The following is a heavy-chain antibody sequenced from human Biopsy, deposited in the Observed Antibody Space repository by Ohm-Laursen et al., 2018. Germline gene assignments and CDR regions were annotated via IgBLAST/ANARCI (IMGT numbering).Heavy chain of an antibody. CDR1: GYPFSNYY. Sequence: ASVKVSCKTSGYPFSNYYLFWVRQAPGQGLEWMGRINPNNGATVYAQKFKVGVTMTRDTSMSTVYMELLNLKSDDTAVYYCARMEQPHDYWGQGTLVTVSS. CDR2: INPNNGAT. V-gene: IGHV1-2*06. D-gene: IGHD1/OR15-1a*01. CDR3: ARMEQPHDY. J-gene: IGHJ4*02.